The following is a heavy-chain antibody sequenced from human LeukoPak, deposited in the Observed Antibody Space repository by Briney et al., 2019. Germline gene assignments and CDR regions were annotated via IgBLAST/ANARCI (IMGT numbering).Heavy chain of an antibody. Sequence: ASVKVSCKASGYTFTSYDINWVRQAPGQGLEWMGGIIPIFGTANYAQKFQGRVTITTDESTSTAYMELSSLRSEDTAVYYCARVSYSGSDWGEGAFDYWGQGTLVTVSS. CDR2: IIPIFGTA. J-gene: IGHJ4*02. CDR3: ARVSYSGSDWGEGAFDY. D-gene: IGHD5-12*01. V-gene: IGHV1-69*05. CDR1: GYTFTSYD.